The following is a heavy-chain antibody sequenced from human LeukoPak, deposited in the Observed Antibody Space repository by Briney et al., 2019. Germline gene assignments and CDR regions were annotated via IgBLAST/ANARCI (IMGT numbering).Heavy chain of an antibody. V-gene: IGHV3-30*04. CDR1: GFTFSSYA. J-gene: IGHJ4*02. D-gene: IGHD1-7*01. Sequence: GGSLRLSCAASGFTFSSYAMHWVRQAPGKGLEWVAVISYDGSNKYYADSMKGRLTISRDNSMNTLYLQMNSLRAEGTAVYYCARARTSAHRNYFDYWGQGTLVTVSS. CDR3: ARARTSAHRNYFDY. CDR2: ISYDGSNK.